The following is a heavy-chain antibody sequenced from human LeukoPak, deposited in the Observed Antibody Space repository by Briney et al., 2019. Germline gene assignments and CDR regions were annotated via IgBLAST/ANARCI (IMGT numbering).Heavy chain of an antibody. J-gene: IGHJ4*02. CDR1: GYTFTGYY. V-gene: IGHV1-2*06. D-gene: IGHD2-2*01. CDR2: INPNSGGT. Sequence: VASVKVSCKASGYTFTGYYMHWVRQAPGQGLEWMGRINPNSGGTNYAQKFQGRVTMTRDTSISTAYMELSRLRSDDTAVYYCARDPLGYCSSTSCSDYWGQGTLVTVSS. CDR3: ARDPLGYCSSTSCSDY.